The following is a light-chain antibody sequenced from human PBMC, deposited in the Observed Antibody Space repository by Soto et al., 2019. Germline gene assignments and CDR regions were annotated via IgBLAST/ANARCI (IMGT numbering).Light chain of an antibody. Sequence: EIVMTQSPAALSVSLGERVTLTCRASQAVSSYLAWYQQKPGQAPRLLISDASTRATDIPDRFSGSGSGTDFTLTISSLQSSDLAVYYCLQYSTCPPPYTFGQGTKLEIK. CDR1: QAVSSY. CDR2: DAS. V-gene: IGKV3-15*01. J-gene: IGKJ2*01. CDR3: LQYSTCPPPYT.